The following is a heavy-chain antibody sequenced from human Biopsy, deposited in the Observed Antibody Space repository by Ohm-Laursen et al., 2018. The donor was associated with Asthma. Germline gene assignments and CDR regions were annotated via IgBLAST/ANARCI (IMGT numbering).Heavy chain of an antibody. CDR2: INPNSGGT. V-gene: IGHV1-2*04. Sequence: GASVKVSCKASGYTFTGYYMHWVRQAPGQGLEWMGWINPNSGGTNYAQKFQGWVTMTRDTSISTAYMELSRLRSDDTAVYHCAREVLWFGESTNPGGMDVWGQGTTVTVSS. J-gene: IGHJ6*02. D-gene: IGHD3-10*01. CDR3: AREVLWFGESTNPGGMDV. CDR1: GYTFTGYY.